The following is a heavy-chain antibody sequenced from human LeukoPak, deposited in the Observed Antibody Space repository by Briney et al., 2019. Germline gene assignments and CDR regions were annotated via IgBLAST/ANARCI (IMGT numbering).Heavy chain of an antibody. D-gene: IGHD1-26*01. J-gene: IGHJ4*02. CDR1: GFAFNNYA. V-gene: IGHV3-23*01. CDR2: INDNGGQR. Sequence: PGGSLRLSCAASGFAFNNYAMAWVRQAPGKGLEWVSNINDNGGQRHYADSVKGRFTISGDNSKNTLFLQMDSLRAEDTAVYYCAKTQWKVGATDYFDYWGQGILVTVSS. CDR3: AKTQWKVGATDYFDY.